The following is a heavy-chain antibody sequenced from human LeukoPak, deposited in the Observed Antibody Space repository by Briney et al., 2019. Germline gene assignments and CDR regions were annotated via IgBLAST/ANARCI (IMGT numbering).Heavy chain of an antibody. CDR3: ARGQGSYYDLNWFDP. D-gene: IGHD3-10*01. Sequence: GASVKVSCKASGYTFTSYDINWVRQATGQGLEWMGGIIPIFGTANYAQKFQGRVTITTDESTSTAYMELSSLRSEDTAVYYCARGQGSYYDLNWFDPWGQGTLVTVSS. V-gene: IGHV1-69*05. CDR2: IIPIFGTA. CDR1: GYTFTSYD. J-gene: IGHJ5*02.